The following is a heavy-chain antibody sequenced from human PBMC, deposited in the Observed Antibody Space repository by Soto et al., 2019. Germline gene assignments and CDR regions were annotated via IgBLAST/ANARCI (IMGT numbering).Heavy chain of an antibody. J-gene: IGHJ4*02. CDR2: IYSGGGT. CDR3: ARDRHCYSTSCFGV. CDR1: GLTVSDNY. Sequence: ESGGGLVQPGGSLRLSCAASGLTVSDNYMRWFRQAPGKGLEWVSLIYSGGGTEYADSVKGRFTISRDRSKNTLYLQMNRLRAADTGLYYCARDRHCYSTSCFGVWGQGTLVTVSS. V-gene: IGHV3-66*01. D-gene: IGHD2-2*01.